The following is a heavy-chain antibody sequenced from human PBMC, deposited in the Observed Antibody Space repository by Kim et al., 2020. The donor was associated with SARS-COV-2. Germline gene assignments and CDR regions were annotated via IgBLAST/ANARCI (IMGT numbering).Heavy chain of an antibody. D-gene: IGHD5-18*01. V-gene: IGHV4-39*01. J-gene: IGHJ4*02. CDR2: IYYSGST. Sequence: SETLSLTCTVSGGSISSSSYYWGWIRQPPGKGLEWIGSIYYSGSTYYNPSLKSRVTISVDTSKNQFSLKLSSVTAADTAVYYCARWNGGDTAIETRFDYWGQGTLVTVSS. CDR3: ARWNGGDTAIETRFDY. CDR1: GGSISSSSYY.